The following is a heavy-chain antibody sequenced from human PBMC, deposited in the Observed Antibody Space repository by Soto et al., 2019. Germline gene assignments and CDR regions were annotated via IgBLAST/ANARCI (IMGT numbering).Heavy chain of an antibody. CDR3: ARDQNYYDSSGYYRGDAFDI. CDR2: ISGSGGST. Sequence: EVQLLESGGGLVQPGGSLRLSCAASGFTFSSYAMSWVRQAPGKGLEWVSAISGSGGSTYYADSVKGRFTISRDNSKNTLYLQMNSLRAEDTAVYYCARDQNYYDSSGYYRGDAFDIWGQGTMVTVSS. V-gene: IGHV3-23*01. CDR1: GFTFSSYA. J-gene: IGHJ3*02. D-gene: IGHD3-22*01.